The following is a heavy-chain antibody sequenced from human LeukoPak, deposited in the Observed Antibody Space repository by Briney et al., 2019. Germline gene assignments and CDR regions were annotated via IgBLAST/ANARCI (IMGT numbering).Heavy chain of an antibody. CDR2: VSGSGGDT. D-gene: IGHD6-19*01. CDR1: GFTFSSYA. J-gene: IGHJ4*02. CDR3: AKVGGDSSGWYFYFDY. Sequence: PGGSLRLSCAASGFTFSSYAMSWVRQAPGKGLEWVSVVSGSGGDTHYADSAKGRFTISRDNSKNTLYLQMNSLRAEDTAVYYCAKVGGDSSGWYFYFDYWGQGTLVTVSS. V-gene: IGHV3-23*01.